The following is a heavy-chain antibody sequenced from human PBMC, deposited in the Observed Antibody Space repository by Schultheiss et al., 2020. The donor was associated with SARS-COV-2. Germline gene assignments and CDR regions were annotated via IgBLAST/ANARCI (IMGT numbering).Heavy chain of an antibody. CDR2: IYTSGST. V-gene: IGHV4-4*07. Sequence: SETLSLTCAVSGFSITTSVSCWSWIHESTWEGLEWIGRIYTSGSTNYNPSLKSRVTMSVDTSKNQFSLKLSSVTAADTAVYYCARVPGYCSSTSCSYYYGMDVWGQGTTVTVSS. D-gene: IGHD2-2*01. CDR3: ARVPGYCSSTSCSYYYGMDV. J-gene: IGHJ6*02. CDR1: GFSITTSVSC.